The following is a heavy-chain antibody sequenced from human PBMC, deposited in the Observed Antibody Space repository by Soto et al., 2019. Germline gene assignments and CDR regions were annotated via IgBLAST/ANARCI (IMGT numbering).Heavy chain of an antibody. Sequence: GGSLRLSCAASGFTFSSYWMSWVRQTPGKGLEWVANIKQDGSEKWYVDSVKGRFTICRDNAKKSLYLQMNSLRVEDTAVYYCARGDYHDTSGPFSDASDIWGQGTMVTVSS. D-gene: IGHD3-22*01. CDR1: GFTFSSYW. J-gene: IGHJ3*02. V-gene: IGHV3-7*04. CDR3: ARGDYHDTSGPFSDASDI. CDR2: IKQDGSEK.